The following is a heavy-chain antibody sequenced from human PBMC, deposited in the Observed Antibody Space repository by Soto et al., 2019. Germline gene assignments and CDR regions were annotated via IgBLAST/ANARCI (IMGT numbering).Heavy chain of an antibody. CDR2: ISGTGSST. J-gene: IGHJ4*02. Sequence: PGGSLRLSCAASGFTFSNYAMNWVRQPPGKGLGWVSSISGTGSSTYYADSVKGRFTISRDNSKNRLYLQMNSLRAEDTAVYYCAKDRTIFGVVPFDYWGQGTRVTVSS. V-gene: IGHV3-23*01. CDR1: GFTFSNYA. CDR3: AKDRTIFGVVPFDY. D-gene: IGHD3-3*01.